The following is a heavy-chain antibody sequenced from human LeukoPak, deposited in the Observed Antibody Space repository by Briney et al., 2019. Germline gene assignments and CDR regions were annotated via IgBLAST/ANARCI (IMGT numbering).Heavy chain of an antibody. CDR1: GGSFSGYY. CDR3: ARARETVPIDY. Sequence: SETLSLTCAAYGGSFSGYYWTWIRQPPGKGLEWIGEINHSGSTNYNPSLKTRVTVSVDTSKNQFSLKLTSVTAADTAVYYCARARETVPIDYWSQGTLVTVSS. V-gene: IGHV4-34*01. J-gene: IGHJ4*02. D-gene: IGHD4-11*01. CDR2: INHSGST.